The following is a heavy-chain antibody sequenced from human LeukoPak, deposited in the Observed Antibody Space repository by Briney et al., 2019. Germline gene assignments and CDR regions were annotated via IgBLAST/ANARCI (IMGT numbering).Heavy chain of an antibody. J-gene: IGHJ4*02. Sequence: GGSLRLSCAASGFTFSSYAMSWVRQAPGKGLEWVSAISGSGGSTYYADSVKGRVTISRENSKNTLYLQMNSLRAEDTAVYYCANAPRVIIVAGNGEIDYWGQGTLVTVSS. D-gene: IGHD6-19*01. V-gene: IGHV3-23*01. CDR3: ANAPRVIIVAGNGEIDY. CDR1: GFTFSSYA. CDR2: ISGSGGST.